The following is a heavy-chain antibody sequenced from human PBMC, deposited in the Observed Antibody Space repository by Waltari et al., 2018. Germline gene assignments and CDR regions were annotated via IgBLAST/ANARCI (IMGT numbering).Heavy chain of an antibody. CDR3: ARGFRGYGYNSHAFDI. J-gene: IGHJ3*02. D-gene: IGHD5-12*01. CDR1: GYSISSGYY. CDR2: IYHSGGT. Sequence: QVQLQESGPGLVKPSETLSLTCTVSGYSISSGYYWGWIRQPPGKGLEWIGSIYHSGGTYYNPSLKSRVTISVDTSKNQFSLKLSSVTAADTAVYYCARGFRGYGYNSHAFDIWGQGTMVTVSS. V-gene: IGHV4-38-2*02.